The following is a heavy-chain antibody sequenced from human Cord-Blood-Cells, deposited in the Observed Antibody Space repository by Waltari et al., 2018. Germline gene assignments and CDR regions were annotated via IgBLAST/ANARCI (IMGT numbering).Heavy chain of an antibody. CDR2: INHSGST. Sequence: QVQLQQWGAGLLTPSETLSLTCAVYGGSFSGYYWSWIRQPPGKGLEWIGEINHSGSTNYNPSLKSRVTISVDTSKNQFSLKLSSVTAADTAVYYCATTYYDILTGYYDYWGQGTLVTVSS. V-gene: IGHV4-34*01. J-gene: IGHJ4*02. D-gene: IGHD3-9*01. CDR3: ATTYYDILTGYYDY. CDR1: GGSFSGYY.